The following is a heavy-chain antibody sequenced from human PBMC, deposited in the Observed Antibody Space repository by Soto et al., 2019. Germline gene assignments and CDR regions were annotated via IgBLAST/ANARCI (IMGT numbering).Heavy chain of an antibody. CDR1: GIPFDTHA. Sequence: GGSLRLSCAVSGIPFDTHAMSWVRQARGKGLEWVSLISGSGGRTHYADSVKGRFTISRDNSKNTLYLQMNSLRADDTAVYYCAKLDFGTLYYGMDVWGQGTTVTVSS. D-gene: IGHD3-10*01. V-gene: IGHV3-23*01. CDR2: ISGSGGRT. J-gene: IGHJ6*02. CDR3: AKLDFGTLYYGMDV.